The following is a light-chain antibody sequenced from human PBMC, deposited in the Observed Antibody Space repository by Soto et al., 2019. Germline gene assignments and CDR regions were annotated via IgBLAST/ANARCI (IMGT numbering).Light chain of an antibody. V-gene: IGKV1-39*01. CDR3: PQSYSTCT. J-gene: IGKJ5*01. Sequence: DIQMTQSPSSLSASVGDRVTISCRASQSISSYLNWYQQKPGKVPKLLIYAASSLQSGVPSRFSGSGSGTDFTLTISSLQPEDFATYYCPQSYSTCTFGQGTRLEIK. CDR2: AAS. CDR1: QSISSY.